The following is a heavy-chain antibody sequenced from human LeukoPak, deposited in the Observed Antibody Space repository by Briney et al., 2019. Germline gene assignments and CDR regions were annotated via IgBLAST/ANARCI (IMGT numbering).Heavy chain of an antibody. D-gene: IGHD6-13*01. Sequence: ASVKVSCKASGYTFTGYDINWVRQATEQGLEWMGWMNPNSGNAGYAQKFQGRVTITRNSSISTAYMELSSLKSEDTAVYYCARGGHSSNWHNYYYYMDVWGKGTTVTVSS. J-gene: IGHJ6*03. CDR3: ARGGHSSNWHNYYYYMDV. CDR1: GYTFTGYD. V-gene: IGHV1-8*03. CDR2: MNPNSGNA.